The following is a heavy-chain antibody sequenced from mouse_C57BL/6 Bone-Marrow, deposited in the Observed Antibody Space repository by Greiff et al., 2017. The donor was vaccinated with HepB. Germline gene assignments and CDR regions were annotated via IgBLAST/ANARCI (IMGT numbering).Heavy chain of an antibody. CDR2: ISYDGSN. Sequence: EVQLQESGPGLVKPSQSLSLTCSVTGYSITSGYYWNWIRQFPGNKLEWMGYISYDGSNNYNPSLKNRISITRDTSKNQFFLKLNSVTTEDTATYYCARRGYDGYLDVWGTGTTVTVSS. J-gene: IGHJ1*03. CDR1: GYSITSGYY. CDR3: ARRGYDGYLDV. V-gene: IGHV3-6*01. D-gene: IGHD2-3*01.